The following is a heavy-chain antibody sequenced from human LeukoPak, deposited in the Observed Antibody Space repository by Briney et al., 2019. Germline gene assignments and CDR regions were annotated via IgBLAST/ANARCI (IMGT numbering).Heavy chain of an antibody. CDR3: ARRRVSSGTSSLDY. CDR1: GGSVSSGSYY. D-gene: IGHD6-13*01. Sequence: SETLSLTCTVSGGSVSSGSYYWNWIRQPPGKGLEYIGYVSDSGSTNYNPSLKSRVTISVDTSKNQFSLKLSSVTAADTAVYYCARRRVSSGTSSLDYWGQGTLVTVSS. CDR2: VSDSGST. J-gene: IGHJ4*02. V-gene: IGHV4-61*01.